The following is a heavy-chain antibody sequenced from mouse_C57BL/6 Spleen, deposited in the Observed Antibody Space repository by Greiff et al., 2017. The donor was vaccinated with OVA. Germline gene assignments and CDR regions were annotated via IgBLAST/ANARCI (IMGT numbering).Heavy chain of an antibody. V-gene: IGHV5-17*01. CDR3: ASFITTEYFEV. CDR1: GFTFSDYG. J-gene: IGHJ1*03. D-gene: IGHD1-1*01. Sequence: EVQLVESGGGLVKPGGSLKLSCAASGFTFSDYGMHWVRQAPEKGLEWVAYISSGSSTIYYADTVKGRFTISRDNAKNTLFLQMTSLRSEDTAMYYSASFITTEYFEVWGTGTTGTVSS. CDR2: ISSGSSTI.